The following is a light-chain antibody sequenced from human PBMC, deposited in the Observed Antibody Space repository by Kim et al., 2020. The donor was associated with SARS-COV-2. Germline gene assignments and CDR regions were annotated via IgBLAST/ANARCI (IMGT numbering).Light chain of an antibody. Sequence: EIVLTQSPGTLSLSPGERATLSCRASQSVNSGYLAWYQQKPGQPPRLLIYGASRRATGIPDRFSGSGSGTDFTLTISRLEPEDFAVYYCQQYGDSPLFGQGTKVDIK. CDR1: QSVNSGY. J-gene: IGKJ1*01. CDR2: GAS. CDR3: QQYGDSPL. V-gene: IGKV3-20*01.